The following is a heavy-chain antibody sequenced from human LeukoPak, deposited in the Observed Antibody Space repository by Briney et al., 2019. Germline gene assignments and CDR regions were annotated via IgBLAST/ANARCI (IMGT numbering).Heavy chain of an antibody. CDR2: IKQDGSEK. D-gene: IGHD3-16*02. J-gene: IGHJ4*02. V-gene: IGHV3-7*01. Sequence: PGGSLRLSCAASGFTFSSYSMSWVRQAPGKGLEWVANIKQDGSEKYYVDSVKGRFTISRDNAKNSLYLQMNSLRAEDTAVYYCAREHPYNYDYVWGSYRYYFDYWGQGTLVTVSS. CDR1: GFTFSSYS. CDR3: AREHPYNYDYVWGSYRYYFDY.